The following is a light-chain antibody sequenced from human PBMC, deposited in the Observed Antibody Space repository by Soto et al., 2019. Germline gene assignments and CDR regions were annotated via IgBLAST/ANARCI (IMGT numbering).Light chain of an antibody. Sequence: EILFTQSPGTLSLSPGERATLSCRASQSVSSSYLAWYQQKPGQAPRLLIYGTSTRATGIPGRFSGSGSGTEFTLTISSLQSEDFAVYYCQQYNHWWTFGQGTKVDI. J-gene: IGKJ1*01. CDR1: QSVSSSY. V-gene: IGKV3-15*01. CDR3: QQYNHWWT. CDR2: GTS.